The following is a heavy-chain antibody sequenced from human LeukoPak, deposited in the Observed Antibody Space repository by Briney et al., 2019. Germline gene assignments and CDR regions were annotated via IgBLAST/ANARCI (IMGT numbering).Heavy chain of an antibody. CDR3: ASQRWLQSSFDY. D-gene: IGHD5-24*01. CDR2: INSDGSST. CDR1: GFTFRNYC. Sequence: PGVSLRLSCAASGFTFRNYCMHWVRHAPGKGLVWVSRINSDGSSTNYADSVEGRFTISRDNAKNTLHLQMHSLRAADTAVYYCASQRWLQSSFDYWGQGTLVTVSS. J-gene: IGHJ4*02. V-gene: IGHV3-74*01.